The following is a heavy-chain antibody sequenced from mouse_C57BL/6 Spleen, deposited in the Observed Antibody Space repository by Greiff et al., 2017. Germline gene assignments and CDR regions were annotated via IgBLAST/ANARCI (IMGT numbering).Heavy chain of an antibody. J-gene: IGHJ1*03. CDR2: IRSKSNNYAT. CDR3: VRLDGYYDWYFDV. V-gene: IGHV10-1*01. CDR1: GFSFNTYA. D-gene: IGHD2-3*01. Sequence: EVHLVESGGGLVQPKGSLKLSCAASGFSFNTYAMNWVRQAPGKGLEWVARIRSKSNNYATYYADSVKDRFTISRDDSESMLYLQMNNLKTEDTAMYYCVRLDGYYDWYFDVWGTGTTVTVSS.